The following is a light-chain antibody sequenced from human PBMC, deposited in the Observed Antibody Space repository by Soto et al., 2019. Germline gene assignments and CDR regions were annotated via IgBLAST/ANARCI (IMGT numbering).Light chain of an antibody. CDR1: QSGSSSY. V-gene: IGKV3-20*01. CDR2: GAS. Sequence: EIVLTQSPGTLSLSPGERATLSFRASQSGSSSYLAWYQQKPGQAPRLLIYGASSRATGIPDRFSGSGSGTDFNLTISRMKTEDFAVYYCQQYGSSPRITFGQGTLLEIK. CDR3: QQYGSSPRIT. J-gene: IGKJ5*01.